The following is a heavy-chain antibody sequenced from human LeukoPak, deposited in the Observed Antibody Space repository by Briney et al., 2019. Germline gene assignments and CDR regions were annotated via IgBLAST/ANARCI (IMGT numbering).Heavy chain of an antibody. CDR1: GSTFSGSA. CDR3: TREKEAYNFGLAYYYYYMDV. D-gene: IGHD5-18*01. J-gene: IGHJ6*03. V-gene: IGHV3-73*01. Sequence: GGSLSLSCAASGSTFSGSAMHWVRQAPGKGLEWVGQIGSGAKSYATAYAASVKGRFTISRDAKNTAYLQMNSLQTEDTAVYYCTREKEAYNFGLAYYYYYMDVWGKGTTVTVSS. CDR2: IGSGAKSYAT.